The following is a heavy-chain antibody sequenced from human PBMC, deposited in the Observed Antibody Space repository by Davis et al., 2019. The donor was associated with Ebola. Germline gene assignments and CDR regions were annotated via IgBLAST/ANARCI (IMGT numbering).Heavy chain of an antibody. CDR3: SRGGSSTWTTFEY. CDR1: GFTFSNYS. Sequence: PGGSLRLSCAASGFTFSNYSMNWVRQAPGKGLEWVSYISISSGTIYYADSVKGRFTISRDNAKNSLYLQMNSLRDENTAVYYCSRGGSSTWTTFEYWGQGTLITVSS. D-gene: IGHD1-26*01. J-gene: IGHJ4*02. V-gene: IGHV3-48*02. CDR2: ISISSGTI.